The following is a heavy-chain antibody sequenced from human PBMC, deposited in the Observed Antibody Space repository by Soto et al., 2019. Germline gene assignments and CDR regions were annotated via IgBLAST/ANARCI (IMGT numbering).Heavy chain of an antibody. D-gene: IGHD1-26*01. CDR1: GGTFSSYA. Sequence: EASVKVSCKASGGTFSSYAISWVRQAPGQGLEWMGGIIPIFGTANYAQKFQGRVTITADESTSTAYMELSSRRSEDTAVYYCAREIVGSWFDPWGQGTLVTVSS. V-gene: IGHV1-69*13. CDR2: IIPIFGTA. J-gene: IGHJ5*02. CDR3: AREIVGSWFDP.